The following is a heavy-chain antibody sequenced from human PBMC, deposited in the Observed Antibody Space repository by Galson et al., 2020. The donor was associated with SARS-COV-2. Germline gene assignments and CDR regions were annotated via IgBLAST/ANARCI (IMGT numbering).Heavy chain of an antibody. Sequence: SETLSLTCTVSGGSISSGGYYWSWIRQHPAKGLEWIGYIYYSGSTYYNPSLKSRVTISVDTSKNQFSLKLSSVTAADTAVYYCARVLIVHDYFDYWGQGTLVTVSS. V-gene: IGHV4-31*03. CDR3: ARVLIVHDYFDY. D-gene: IGHD3-16*02. CDR2: IYYSGST. CDR1: GGSISSGGYY. J-gene: IGHJ4*02.